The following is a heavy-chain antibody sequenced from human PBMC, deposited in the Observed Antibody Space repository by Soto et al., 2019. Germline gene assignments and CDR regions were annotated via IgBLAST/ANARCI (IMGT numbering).Heavy chain of an antibody. CDR1: GYTFTSYG. J-gene: IGHJ6*02. CDR2: ISAYNGNT. CDR3: ARVDTMIVVAYYYYGMDV. V-gene: IGHV1-18*01. Sequence: QVQLVQSGAEVKKPGASVKVSCKASGYTFTSYGISWVRQAPGQGLEWMGWISAYNGNTNYEQKLQGRVTMTTETSTSTAYMELRSLRSDDPAVYYCARVDTMIVVAYYYYGMDVWGQGTTVTVSS. D-gene: IGHD3-22*01.